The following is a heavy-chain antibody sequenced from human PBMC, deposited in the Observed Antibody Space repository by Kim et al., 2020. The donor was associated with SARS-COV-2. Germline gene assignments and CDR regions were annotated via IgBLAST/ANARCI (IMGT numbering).Heavy chain of an antibody. D-gene: IGHD3-3*01. CDR2: IYYSGST. J-gene: IGHJ5*02. CDR3: ARDPAPELWSGYYAGFDP. V-gene: IGHV4-59*13. Sequence: SETLSLTCTVSGGSISSYYWSWIRQPPGKGLEWIGYIYYSGSTNYNPSLKSRVTISVDTSKNQFSLKLSSVTAADTAVYYCARDPAPELWSGYYAGFDPWGQGTLVTVSS. CDR1: GGSISSYY.